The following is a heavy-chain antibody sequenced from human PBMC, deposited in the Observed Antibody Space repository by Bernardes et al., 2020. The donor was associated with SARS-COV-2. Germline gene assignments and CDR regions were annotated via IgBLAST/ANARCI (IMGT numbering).Heavy chain of an antibody. CDR1: GYSFTSYW. Sequence: GESLKISCKGSGYSFTSYWIGWVRQMPGKGLEWMGIIYPGDSDTRYSPSFQGQVTISADKSISTAYLQWSSLKASDTAMYYCARRTTVTTDASVAFDIWGQGTMVTVSS. CDR2: IYPGDSDT. J-gene: IGHJ3*02. D-gene: IGHD4-17*01. CDR3: ARRTTVTTDASVAFDI. V-gene: IGHV5-51*01.